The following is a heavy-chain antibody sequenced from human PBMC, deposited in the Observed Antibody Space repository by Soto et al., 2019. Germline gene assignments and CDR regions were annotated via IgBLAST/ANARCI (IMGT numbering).Heavy chain of an antibody. V-gene: IGHV1-2*04. CDR3: ARDHRGSYSYYYYGMDV. CDR2: INPNSGGT. Sequence: AASVKVSCKASGYTFTGYYMHWVRQAPGQGLEWMGWINPNSGGTNYAQKFQGWVTMTRDTSISTAYMELSRLRSDDTAVYYCARDHRGSYSYYYYGMDVWGQGTTVTVSS. J-gene: IGHJ6*02. CDR1: GYTFTGYY. D-gene: IGHD1-26*01.